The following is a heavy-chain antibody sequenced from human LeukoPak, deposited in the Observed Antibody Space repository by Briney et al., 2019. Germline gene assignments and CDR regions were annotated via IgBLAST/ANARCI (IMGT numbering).Heavy chain of an antibody. CDR2: INRSGST. Sequence: SETLSLTCAVYGGSFSGYYWSWIRQPPGKGPEWIGEINRSGSTNYNPSLKSRVTISVDTSKNQFSLKLSSVTAADTAVYYCARSVSDHEILTGYYSPSYYYNGMDVWGQGTTVTVSS. CDR1: GGSFSGYY. V-gene: IGHV4-34*01. CDR3: ARSVSDHEILTGYYSPSYYYNGMDV. D-gene: IGHD3-9*01. J-gene: IGHJ6*02.